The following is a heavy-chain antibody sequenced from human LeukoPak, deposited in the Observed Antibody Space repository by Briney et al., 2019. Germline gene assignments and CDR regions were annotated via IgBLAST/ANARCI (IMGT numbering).Heavy chain of an antibody. CDR2: IYSGGST. CDR3: ARATSSGWPRTDS. D-gene: IGHD6-19*01. Sequence: GGSLRLSCAASGFTVSSNHMTWVRQAPGKGLEWVSVIYSGGSTYYADSVKGRFTISRDNSRNTLYLQMNSLRAEDTAVYYCARATSSGWPRTDSWGQGTLVTVSS. J-gene: IGHJ4*02. CDR1: GFTVSSNH. V-gene: IGHV3-66*01.